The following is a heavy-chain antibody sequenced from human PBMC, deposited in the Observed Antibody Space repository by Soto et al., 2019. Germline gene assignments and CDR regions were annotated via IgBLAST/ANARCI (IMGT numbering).Heavy chain of an antibody. V-gene: IGHV3-23*01. CDR2: VSGGSGTT. CDR1: GFSFSTYG. CDR3: AKWNGYGDH. J-gene: IGHJ4*02. D-gene: IGHD1-1*01. Sequence: EVQLLESGGGVVQPGGSLRLSCAVSGFSFSTYGVTWVRQAPGKGLEWASGVSGGSGTTHYADSVKGRFTITGDTSKNTVYLQMNSLRVEDTAVYYCAKWNGYGDHWGQGTLVTVSS.